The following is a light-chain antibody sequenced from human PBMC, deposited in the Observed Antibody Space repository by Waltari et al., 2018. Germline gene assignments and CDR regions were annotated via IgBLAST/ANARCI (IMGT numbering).Light chain of an antibody. Sequence: EIVFTPAPGTLALSRGERATLSCRASQSICRYLVWYQQKPGHGPRLRIYGASSRPAGVPERFSGSGSGTDFTLTISRLEPEDFAVYYCQKHEMLPAMFGQGTKVEIK. CDR2: GAS. V-gene: IGKV3-20*01. CDR3: QKHEMLPAM. CDR1: QSICRY. J-gene: IGKJ1*01.